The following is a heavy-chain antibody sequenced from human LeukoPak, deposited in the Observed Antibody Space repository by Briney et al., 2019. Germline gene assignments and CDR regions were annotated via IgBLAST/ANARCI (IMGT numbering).Heavy chain of an antibody. V-gene: IGHV1-18*01. J-gene: IGHJ6*03. CDR2: ISAYNGNT. D-gene: IGHD6-13*01. Sequence: ASVKVSCKASGYTFTSYGISWVRQAPGQGLEWMGWISAYNGNTNYAQKLQGRVTMTTDTSTSTAYMELRSLRSDDTAVYYCASCITAAGRVNCHYMDVWGKGTTVTISS. CDR3: ASCITAAGRVNCHYMDV. CDR1: GYTFTSYG.